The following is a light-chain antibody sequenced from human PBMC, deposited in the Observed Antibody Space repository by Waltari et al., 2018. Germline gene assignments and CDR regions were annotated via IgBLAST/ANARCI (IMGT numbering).Light chain of an antibody. Sequence: DIQMTQSPSAMSASVGDRVTITRRASQGISNYLAWFQQKAGKVPKRLIYTASSLHTGVPSRFSGSGSGTEFTLTISSLQPEDFATYYCLQHNSYPLTFGGGTKVEIK. CDR1: QGISNY. V-gene: IGKV1-17*03. CDR3: LQHNSYPLT. J-gene: IGKJ4*01. CDR2: TAS.